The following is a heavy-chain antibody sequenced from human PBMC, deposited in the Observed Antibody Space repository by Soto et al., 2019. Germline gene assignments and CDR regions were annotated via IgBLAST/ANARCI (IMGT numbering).Heavy chain of an antibody. CDR3: ARGRGGNVLDF. D-gene: IGHD1-1*01. V-gene: IGHV1-3*01. CDR2: INAGNGNT. CDR1: GYAFTSYA. J-gene: IGHJ4*02. Sequence: ASVKVSCKASGYAFTSYAMHWVRQAPGQRLEWMGWINAGNGNTKYSQKFQGRVTITRDTSASTAYMELNSLRAEDTAVYYCARGRGGNVLDFWGQGTLVTVSS.